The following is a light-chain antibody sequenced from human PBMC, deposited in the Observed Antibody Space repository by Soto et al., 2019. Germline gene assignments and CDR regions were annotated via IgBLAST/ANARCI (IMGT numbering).Light chain of an antibody. Sequence: QSALTQPASVSGSPGQSITMSCTGTDNDVGGYEYVSLYQQHAGRAPKLIIYDVSHRPSGISGRFSASKFGNTASLTISGLQAEDDADYCCSSYTSSSLYVFGAGTKLTVL. V-gene: IGLV2-14*03. CDR2: DVS. CDR1: DNDVGGYEY. CDR3: SSYTSSSLYV. J-gene: IGLJ1*01.